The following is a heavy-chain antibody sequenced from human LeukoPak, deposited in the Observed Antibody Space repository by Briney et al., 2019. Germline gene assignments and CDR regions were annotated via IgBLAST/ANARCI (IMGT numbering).Heavy chain of an antibody. Sequence: GGSLRPSCAASGFTFSSYGMHWVRQAPGKGLEWVAVIWYGGSNKYYADSVKGRFTISRDNSKNTLYLQMNSLRAEDTAVYYCAGSSGWYFDYWGQGTLVTVSS. CDR2: IWYGGSNK. J-gene: IGHJ4*02. CDR1: GFTFSSYG. V-gene: IGHV3-33*08. D-gene: IGHD6-19*01. CDR3: AGSSGWYFDY.